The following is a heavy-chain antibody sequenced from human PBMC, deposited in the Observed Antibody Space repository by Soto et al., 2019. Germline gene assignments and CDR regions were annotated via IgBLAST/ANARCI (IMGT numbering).Heavy chain of an antibody. CDR1: GDSISSTHW. CDR3: ARGFSGYCSGGSCSSFDY. D-gene: IGHD2-15*01. CDR2: IFHSGIT. V-gene: IGHV4-4*02. J-gene: IGHJ4*02. Sequence: SETLSLTCXVSGDSISSTHWWTWVHQPPGKGLEYIGQIFHSGITNYNPSLESRVTISLDKSKSQFSLELNSVTGADTAIYYCARGFSGYCSGGSCSSFDYWGQGTLVTVSS.